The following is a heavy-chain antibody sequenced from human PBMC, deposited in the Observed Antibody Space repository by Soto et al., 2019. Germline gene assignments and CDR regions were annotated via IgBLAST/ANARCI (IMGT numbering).Heavy chain of an antibody. CDR2: ISYSWNT. J-gene: IGHJ4*02. CDR1: GGSISSGGYY. D-gene: IGHD2-2*01. Sequence: QVQLQESGPGLVKPSQTLSLTCTVSGGSISSGGYYWSWIRQPPGKGLEWIAYISYSWNTYYNPSLKSRISISAGTCQNQFSLELKSVTVADTAVYYCGTVRASWYVDYWGQGTLVTVSS. V-gene: IGHV4-30-4*01. CDR3: GTVRASWYVDY.